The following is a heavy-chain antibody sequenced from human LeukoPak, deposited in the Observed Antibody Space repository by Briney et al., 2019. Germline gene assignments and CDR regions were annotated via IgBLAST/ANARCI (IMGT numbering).Heavy chain of an antibody. V-gene: IGHV4-34*01. CDR2: INHSGST. Sequence: SETLSLTCAVYGGSFSGYYWSWIRQPPGKGLEWIGEINHSGSTNYNPSLKSRVTISVDTSKNQFSLKLSSVTAADTAVYYCARTDTAMVDYWGQGTLVTVSS. J-gene: IGHJ4*02. D-gene: IGHD5-18*01. CDR1: GGSFSGYY. CDR3: ARTDTAMVDY.